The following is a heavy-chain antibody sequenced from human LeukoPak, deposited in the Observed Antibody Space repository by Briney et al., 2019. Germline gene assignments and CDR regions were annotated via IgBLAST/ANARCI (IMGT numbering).Heavy chain of an antibody. V-gene: IGHV3-66*01. Sequence: GGSLRLSCAASGFTVSSNYMSWVRQAPGKGLEWVSVIYSGGSTYYADSVKGRFTISRDNSKNTLYLQMNSLRAEDTAVYYCARDREGDYGESFDYWGQGTLVTVSS. CDR2: IYSGGST. CDR3: ARDREGDYGESFDY. CDR1: GFTVSSNY. D-gene: IGHD4-17*01. J-gene: IGHJ4*02.